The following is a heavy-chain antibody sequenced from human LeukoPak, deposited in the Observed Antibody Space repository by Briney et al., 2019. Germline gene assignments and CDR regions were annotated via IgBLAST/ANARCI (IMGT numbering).Heavy chain of an antibody. CDR3: ARTHYYDSSGYYGI. CDR2: ISSSGSTI. V-gene: IGHV3-11*01. J-gene: IGHJ3*02. Sequence: PGGSLRLSCAASGFTFSDYYMSWMRQAPGKGLEWVSYISSSGSTIYYADSVKGRFTISRDNAKNSLYLQMNSLRAEDTAVYYCARTHYYDSSGYYGIWGQGTMVTVSS. CDR1: GFTFSDYY. D-gene: IGHD3-22*01.